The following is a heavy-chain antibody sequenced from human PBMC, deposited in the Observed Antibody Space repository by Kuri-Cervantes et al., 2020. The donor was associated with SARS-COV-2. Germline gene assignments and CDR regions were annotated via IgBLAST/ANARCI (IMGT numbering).Heavy chain of an antibody. J-gene: IGHJ6*02. V-gene: IGHV3-21*01. CDR3: GRGGYCSGGSCYSVYYYYYYGMDV. CDR1: GFTFSSYS. CDR2: ISSSSSYI. Sequence: GESLKISCAASGFTFSSYSMNWVRQAPGKGLEWVSSISSSSSYIYYADSVKGRFTISRDNAKNSLYLQMNSLRAEDTAVYYCGRGGYCSGGSCYSVYYYYYYGMDVWGQGTTVTVSS. D-gene: IGHD2-15*01.